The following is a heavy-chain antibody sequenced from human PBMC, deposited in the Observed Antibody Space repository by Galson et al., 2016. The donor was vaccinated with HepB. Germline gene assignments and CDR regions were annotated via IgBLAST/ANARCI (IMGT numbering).Heavy chain of an antibody. CDR3: ARDSDTSGLHWYFDL. V-gene: IGHV3-23*01. D-gene: IGHD3-22*01. CDR2: ISGSDGST. CDR1: GFTLPNYG. J-gene: IGHJ2*01. Sequence: SLRLSCAASGFTLPNYGMHWVRQAPGKGLEWVSAISGSDGSTYYADSVKGRFTISRDNSKNTLYLQMNSLRAEDTAVYYCARDSDTSGLHWYFDLWGRGTLVTVSS.